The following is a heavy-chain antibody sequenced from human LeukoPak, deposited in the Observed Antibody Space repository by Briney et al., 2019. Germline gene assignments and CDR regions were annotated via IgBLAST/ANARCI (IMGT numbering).Heavy chain of an antibody. V-gene: IGHV3-23*01. CDR3: ARDLAWGAFDY. J-gene: IGHJ4*02. D-gene: IGHD7-27*01. Sequence: GGILRLSCAASGFTFSSYGMNWVRQAPGKGLEWLSGISPRGGGTYYADSVKGRFTISRDDSKNTLSLQMNSLRVEDTAVYYCARDLAWGAFDYWGQGTLVTVSS. CDR1: GFTFSSYG. CDR2: ISPRGGGT.